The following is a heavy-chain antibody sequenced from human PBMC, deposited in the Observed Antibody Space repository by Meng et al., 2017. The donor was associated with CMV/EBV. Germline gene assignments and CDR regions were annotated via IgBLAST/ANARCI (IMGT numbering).Heavy chain of an antibody. J-gene: IGHJ6*02. D-gene: IGHD5-18*01. CDR1: YY. CDR2: INPSGGST. CDR3: ARARGYSYGYMSGYYYYGMDV. Sequence: YYMHWGRQAPGQGLEWMGIINPSGGSTSYAQKFQGRVTMTRDTSTSTVYMELSSLRSEDTAVYYCARARGYSYGYMSGYYYYGMDVWGQGTTVTVSS. V-gene: IGHV1-46*01.